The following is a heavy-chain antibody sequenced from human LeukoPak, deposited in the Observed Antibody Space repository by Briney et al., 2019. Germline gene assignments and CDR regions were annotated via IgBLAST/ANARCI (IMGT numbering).Heavy chain of an antibody. J-gene: IGHJ3*02. Sequence: GALLLSCAASGFSFISYAMHGGRRAPGKGLEGVAVISYDGGNKYYADSVKGRFTISRDNSKNTLYLQMNSLRAEDTAVYYCARDLLYDSSGYFSNAFDIWGQGTMVTVSS. CDR3: ARDLLYDSSGYFSNAFDI. CDR2: ISYDGGNK. V-gene: IGHV3-30*01. D-gene: IGHD3-22*01. CDR1: GFSFISYA.